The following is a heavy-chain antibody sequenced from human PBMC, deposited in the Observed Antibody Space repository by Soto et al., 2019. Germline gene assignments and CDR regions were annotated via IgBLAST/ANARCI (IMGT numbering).Heavy chain of an antibody. CDR2: IVPKYGTA. D-gene: IGHD2-21*01. V-gene: IGHV1-69*12. CDR1: GGIFSDYA. J-gene: IGHJ5*01. Sequence: QVQLVQSGGEVRKPGTSVKVSCRASGGIFSDYAITWVRQAPRQGLEWVGGIVPKYGTAKYARKFEDRVTLTADELSSTVYMEMNGLRSEDTALYYCARDMLSSLVVETPHLFESWGQGTRLTVSS. CDR3: ARDMLSSLVVETPHLFES.